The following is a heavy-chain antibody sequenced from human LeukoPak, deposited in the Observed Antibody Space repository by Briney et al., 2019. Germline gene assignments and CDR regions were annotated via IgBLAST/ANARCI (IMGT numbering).Heavy chain of an antibody. CDR2: ISSRENTM. CDR3: ARVPRYGSGSYYSLDH. CDR1: GFTFSDYY. D-gene: IGHD3-10*01. V-gene: IGHV3-11*01. J-gene: IGHJ4*02. Sequence: GGSLRLSCAASGFTFSDYYMSWIRQAPGKGLEWVSYISSRENTMYYADSVKGRFTISRDSAKNSLYLQMNSLRADDTAAYYCARVPRYGSGSYYSLDHWGQGTLVTVSS.